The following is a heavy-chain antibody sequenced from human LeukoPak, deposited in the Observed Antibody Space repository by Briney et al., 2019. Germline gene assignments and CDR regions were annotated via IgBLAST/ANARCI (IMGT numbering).Heavy chain of an antibody. CDR1: GCSISSYW. J-gene: IGHJ4*02. CDR2: IFYSGST. CDR3: ARERTPGSGLDY. V-gene: IGHV4-59*01. Sequence: SETLSLTCTVSGCSISSYWWSWLRQPPGKGLEYIGYIFYSGSTNYNPSLKSRVTISIDTSKNQFSLKLSSVTAADTAVYYCARERTPGSGLDYWGQGTLVTVSS. D-gene: IGHD2-15*01.